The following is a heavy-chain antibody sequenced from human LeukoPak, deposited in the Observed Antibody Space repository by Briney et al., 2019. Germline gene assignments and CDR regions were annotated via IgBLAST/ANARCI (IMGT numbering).Heavy chain of an antibody. CDR1: GASISSGSYY. J-gene: IGHJ5*02. D-gene: IGHD6-19*01. Sequence: SETLSLTCTVSGASISSGSYYWSWIRQPAGKGLEWIGRIYTSGSTTYNPSLKSRVTISVDTSKNQFSLKLSSVTATDTAVYYCAREIAVTGTLRFDPWGQGTLVTVSS. CDR2: IYTSGST. V-gene: IGHV4-61*02. CDR3: AREIAVTGTLRFDP.